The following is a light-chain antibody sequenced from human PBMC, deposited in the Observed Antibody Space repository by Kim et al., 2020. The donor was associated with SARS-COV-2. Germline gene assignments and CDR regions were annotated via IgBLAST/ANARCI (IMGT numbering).Light chain of an antibody. Sequence: RATLNCKSSQTVLYNSNNKNYLAWYQQKPGQAPKLLIYWASIREFGVSDRFSGSGSETDFTLTISSLQAEDVAVYYCQQYYSTPPSFGQGTKLEI. CDR1: QTVLYNSNNKNY. J-gene: IGKJ2*03. CDR3: QQYYSTPPS. CDR2: WAS. V-gene: IGKV4-1*01.